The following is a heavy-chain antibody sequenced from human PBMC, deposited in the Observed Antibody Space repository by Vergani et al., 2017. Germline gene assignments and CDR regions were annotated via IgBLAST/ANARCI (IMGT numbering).Heavy chain of an antibody. D-gene: IGHD1-1*01. J-gene: IGHJ4*02. CDR2: IYPADSDT. Sequence: EVELVQSGPEMRKPGESLKISCKGSEYSFGNYWMGWVRQMPGKGLEWMGIIYPADSDTRYSPSFQGQVTISADKSISTAFVQWDSLKASDTALYYCARHTTYTDSWGQGTLVTVSS. V-gene: IGHV5-51*01. CDR3: ARHTTYTDS. CDR1: EYSFGNYW.